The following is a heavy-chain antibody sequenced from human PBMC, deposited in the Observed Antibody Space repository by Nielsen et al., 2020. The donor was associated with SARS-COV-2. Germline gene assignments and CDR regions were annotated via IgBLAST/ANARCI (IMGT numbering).Heavy chain of an antibody. J-gene: IGHJ6*02. D-gene: IGHD3-22*01. CDR2: IKQDESEK. V-gene: IGHV3-7*01. CDR3: ASSLEYYYDSSGYYRLLYYYYGMDV. CDR1: GFTFSSYW. Sequence: GESLKISCAASGFTFSSYWMSWVRQAPGKGLEWAANIKQDESEKYYVDSVKGRFTISRDNAKNSLYLQMNSLRAEDTAVYYCASSLEYYYDSSGYYRLLYYYYGMDVWGQGTTVTVSS.